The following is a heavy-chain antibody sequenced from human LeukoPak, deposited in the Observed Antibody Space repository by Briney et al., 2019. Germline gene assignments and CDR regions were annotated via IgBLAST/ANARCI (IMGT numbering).Heavy chain of an antibody. CDR2: ISGSGRT. CDR3: ARAWTLDY. D-gene: IGHD3/OR15-3a*01. Sequence: QPGGSLRLSCAASGFTFSIYAMNWVRQAPGKGLEWVSGISGSGRTYYADSEKGRLTISRDTSKNTLYLQMNSLRTEDTAVYYCARAWTLDYWGQGTLVTVSS. J-gene: IGHJ4*01. CDR1: GFTFSIYA. V-gene: IGHV3-23*01.